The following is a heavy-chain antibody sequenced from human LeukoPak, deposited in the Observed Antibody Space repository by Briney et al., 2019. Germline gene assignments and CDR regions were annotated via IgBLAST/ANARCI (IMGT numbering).Heavy chain of an antibody. CDR2: INQSGST. CDR1: GGSFSGYY. Sequence: SETLSLTCAVYGGSFSGYYWSWIRQPPGKGLEWIGEINQSGSTNYNPSLKSRVTMSVDTSKNQFSLKLSSVTAADTAVYYCARGQVSCSGGSCYEVVMESTTFDYWGQGTLVTVSS. D-gene: IGHD2-15*01. CDR3: ARGQVSCSGGSCYEVVMESTTFDY. V-gene: IGHV4-34*01. J-gene: IGHJ4*02.